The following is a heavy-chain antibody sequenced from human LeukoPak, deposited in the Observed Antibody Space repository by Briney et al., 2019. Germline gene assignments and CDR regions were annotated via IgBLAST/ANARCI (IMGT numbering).Heavy chain of an antibody. Sequence: GGSLRLSCAASGFTFSNYWMHRVRQVPGEGLVWVSRINSDGSTTTYADSVKGRFTISRDNAKSTLYLQMNSLRADDTAVYYCARGGVDYWGQGTLVTVSS. CDR2: INSDGSTT. V-gene: IGHV3-74*01. J-gene: IGHJ4*02. CDR1: GFTFSNYW. CDR3: ARGGVDY.